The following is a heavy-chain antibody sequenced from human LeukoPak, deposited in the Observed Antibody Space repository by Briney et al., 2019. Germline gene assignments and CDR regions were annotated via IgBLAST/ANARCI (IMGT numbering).Heavy chain of an antibody. Sequence: ASVKVSCKASGYNFISYYIQWVRQAPGQGLEWMGIINPSGGSTSYAQKVQDRVSMTRDTSTSTVYMELSSLKSEETAVYYCAREAVVLVDAVRYYYYGMDVWGQGPTVTVS. D-gene: IGHD2-8*01. CDR1: GYNFISYY. V-gene: IGHV1-46*01. J-gene: IGHJ6*02. CDR2: INPSGGST. CDR3: AREAVVLVDAVRYYYYGMDV.